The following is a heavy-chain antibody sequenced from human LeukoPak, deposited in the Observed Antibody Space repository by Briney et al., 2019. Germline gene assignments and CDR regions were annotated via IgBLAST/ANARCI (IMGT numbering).Heavy chain of an antibody. CDR3: ASTLQWLAFDY. J-gene: IGHJ4*02. Sequence: SETLSLTCTVSGGSISSYYWSWIRQPPGKGLEWIGYIHYSGSTNYNPSLRSRVTVSVDTSKNQISLKLSSVTAADTAVYYCASTLQWLAFDYWGQGTLVTVSS. CDR1: GGSISSYY. V-gene: IGHV4-59*01. D-gene: IGHD6-19*01. CDR2: IHYSGST.